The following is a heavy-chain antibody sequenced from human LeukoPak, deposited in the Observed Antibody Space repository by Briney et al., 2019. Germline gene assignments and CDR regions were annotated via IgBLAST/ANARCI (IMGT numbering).Heavy chain of an antibody. J-gene: IGHJ4*02. V-gene: IGHV3-9*01. CDR2: ISWNSGSI. Sequence: PGGSLRLSCAASGFTFDDYAMHWVRQAPGKGLEWVSGISWNSGSIGYADSVKGRFTISRDNAKNSLYLQMNSLRAEDTALYYCAKDMAGYSYGYADYWGQGTLVTVSS. CDR1: GFTFDDYA. CDR3: AKDMAGYSYGYADY. D-gene: IGHD5-18*01.